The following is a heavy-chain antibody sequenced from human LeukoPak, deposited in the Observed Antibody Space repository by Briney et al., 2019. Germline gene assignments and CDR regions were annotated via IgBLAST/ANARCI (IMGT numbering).Heavy chain of an antibody. Sequence: SETLSLTCTVSGGSISSSSYSWGWIRQPPGKGLEWIGSIYYSGSTYYNPSLKSRVTISVDTSKNQFSLKLTSVTAADTAVYYCARYYYDSSGYQAFDYWGQGTLVTVSS. J-gene: IGHJ4*02. V-gene: IGHV4-39*01. CDR1: GGSISSSSYS. CDR2: IYYSGST. D-gene: IGHD3-22*01. CDR3: ARYYYDSSGYQAFDY.